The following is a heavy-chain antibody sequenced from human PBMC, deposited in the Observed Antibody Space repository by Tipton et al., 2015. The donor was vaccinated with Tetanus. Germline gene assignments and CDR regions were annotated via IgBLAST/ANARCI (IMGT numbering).Heavy chain of an antibody. V-gene: IGHV4-59*08. D-gene: IGHD2-21*02. CDR2: VHYTGKD. J-gene: IGHJ4*02. CDR1: GGSITSYY. Sequence: TLSLTCNVSGGSITSYYWSWIRQRPGRGLEWVGYVHYTGKDNYSPSLRSRVTLSVDTSMNQLSLKLSSVTAADTAVYYCARPSRRCGDYLYWGQGTLVTVSS. CDR3: ARPSRRCGDYLY.